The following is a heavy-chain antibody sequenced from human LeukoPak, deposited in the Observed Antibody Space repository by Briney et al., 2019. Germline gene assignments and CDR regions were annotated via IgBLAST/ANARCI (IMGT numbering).Heavy chain of an antibody. CDR2: IHNNGNT. V-gene: IGHV4-31*03. Sequence: TLSLTCTVSGDSIRRAGYYWTWIRLRPGKGLEWIGYIHNNGNTYYNPSLGSRVTTSLDMSQNQFSLNLISLTADDTAVYFCARGSYFGDNYYKGTDHWGRGTLVIVSS. CDR1: GDSIRRAGYY. CDR3: ARGSYFGDNYYKGTDH. J-gene: IGHJ4*02. D-gene: IGHD3-10*01.